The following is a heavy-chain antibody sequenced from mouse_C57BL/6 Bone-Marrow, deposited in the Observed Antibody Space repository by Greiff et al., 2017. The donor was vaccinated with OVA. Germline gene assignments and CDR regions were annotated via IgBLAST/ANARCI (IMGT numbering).Heavy chain of an antibody. Sequence: QVQLQQPGAELVKPGASVKLSCKASGYTFTSYWMHWVKQRPGQGLEWIGMIHPNSGSTNYNEKFKGKATLTADKSSSTAYMQFSSLTSEDSAIYYCAVGDYDVAWFAYWGQGTLVTVSA. J-gene: IGHJ3*01. D-gene: IGHD2-4*01. CDR1: GYTFTSYW. CDR2: IHPNSGST. CDR3: AVGDYDVAWFAY. V-gene: IGHV1-64*01.